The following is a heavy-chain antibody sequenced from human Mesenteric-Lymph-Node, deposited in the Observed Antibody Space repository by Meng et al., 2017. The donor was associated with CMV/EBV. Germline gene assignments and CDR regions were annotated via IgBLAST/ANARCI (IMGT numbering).Heavy chain of an antibody. V-gene: IGHV1-2*02. CDR3: ARDARDV. Sequence: ASVKVSCKASGYTFIAYYMNWVRQAPGQRPEWMGWINPNTGSTKYAEKFQGRVIMTRDTSINTAYMELNKLTSGDTAIYYCARDARDVWGQGTTVTVSS. CDR2: INPNTGST. J-gene: IGHJ6*02. CDR1: GYTFIAYY. D-gene: IGHD6-6*01.